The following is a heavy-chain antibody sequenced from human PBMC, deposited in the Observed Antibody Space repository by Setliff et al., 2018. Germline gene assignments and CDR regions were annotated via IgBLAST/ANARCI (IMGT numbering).Heavy chain of an antibody. J-gene: IGHJ6*03. V-gene: IGHV7-4-1*02. D-gene: IGHD2-15*01. CDR2: INTNTGNP. Sequence: ASVKVSCKASGYTFTNYAMTWMRQAPGQGLEYMGGINTNTGNPIDAQGFTGRFVFSLDTSVSTAYLQISSLMSEDTAVYYCAVGSWFATIVYKGDYSIDVWGKGTMVTVSS. CDR1: GYTFTNYA. CDR3: AVGSWFATIVYKGDYSIDV.